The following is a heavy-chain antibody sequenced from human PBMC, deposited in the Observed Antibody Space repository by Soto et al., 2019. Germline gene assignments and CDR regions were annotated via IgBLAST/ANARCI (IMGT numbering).Heavy chain of an antibody. Sequence: QVQLVQSGAEVKKPGASVKVSCKASGYTFTSYGISWVRQAPGQGLEWMGWISAYNGKTNYAQKLQGRVTMTTDTSTSTAYMELRSLRSDDTAVYYCAREASDYIWGSYRVDAFDIWGQGTMVTVSS. CDR1: GYTFTSYG. D-gene: IGHD3-16*02. CDR2: ISAYNGKT. V-gene: IGHV1-18*01. CDR3: AREASDYIWGSYRVDAFDI. J-gene: IGHJ3*02.